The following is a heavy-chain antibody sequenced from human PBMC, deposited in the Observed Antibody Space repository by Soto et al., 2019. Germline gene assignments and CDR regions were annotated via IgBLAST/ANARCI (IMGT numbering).Heavy chain of an antibody. D-gene: IGHD2-21*01. Sequence: QVQLQESGPGLVKPSETLSLTCTVSGGSISSYYWSWIRQPPGKGLAWIGYIYYSGSTNYNPSLKRRVTRSVDTSKNPFSLKLSSVPAADTAVYYCARRYGGAFDYWGQGTLVTVSS. CDR3: ARRYGGAFDY. CDR1: GGSISSYY. V-gene: IGHV4-59*08. CDR2: IYYSGST. J-gene: IGHJ4*02.